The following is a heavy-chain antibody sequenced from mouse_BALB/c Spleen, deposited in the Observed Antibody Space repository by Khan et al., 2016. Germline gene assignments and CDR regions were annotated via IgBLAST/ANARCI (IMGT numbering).Heavy chain of an antibody. V-gene: IGHV3-8*02. Sequence: EVQLQESGPSLVKPSQTLSLTCSVTDDSITSGYWNWIRKFPGNKLEYMGDISDSGSNYYNPSLKSRISITRDTSKNQYYLQLNSVTTEDTATSYGARTVRATMDYWGQGTSVTVSS. J-gene: IGHJ4*01. D-gene: IGHD3-1*01. CDR1: DDSITSGY. CDR3: ARTVRATMDY. CDR2: ISDSGSN.